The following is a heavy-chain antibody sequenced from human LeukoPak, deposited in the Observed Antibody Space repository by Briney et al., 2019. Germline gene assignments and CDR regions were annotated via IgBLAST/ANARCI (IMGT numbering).Heavy chain of an antibody. CDR1: GGSFSGYY. J-gene: IGHJ6*02. V-gene: IGHV4-34*01. CDR2: INHSGST. Sequence: SETLSLTCAVYGGSFSGYYWSWIRQPPGKGLEWIGEINHSGSTNYNPSLKSRVTISVDTSKNQFSLKLSSVTAADTAVYYCARGVGGITIFGVVYYYGMDVWGQGTTVTVSS. CDR3: ARGVGGITIFGVVYYYGMDV. D-gene: IGHD3-3*01.